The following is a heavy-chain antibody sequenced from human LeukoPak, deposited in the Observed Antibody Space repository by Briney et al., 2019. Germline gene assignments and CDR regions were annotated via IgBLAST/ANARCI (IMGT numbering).Heavy chain of an antibody. CDR3: AKDRYCSGGSCHFDY. D-gene: IGHD2-15*01. V-gene: IGHV3-30*04. CDR1: GFTFSSYV. CDR2: ISYDGSNK. J-gene: IGHJ4*02. Sequence: GGSLRLSCAASGFTFSSYVMHWVRQAPGKGLKWVAIISYDGSNKYYADSVKGRFTISRDNSKNTLYLQMNSLRAEDTAVYYCAKDRYCSGGSCHFDYWGQGTLVTVSS.